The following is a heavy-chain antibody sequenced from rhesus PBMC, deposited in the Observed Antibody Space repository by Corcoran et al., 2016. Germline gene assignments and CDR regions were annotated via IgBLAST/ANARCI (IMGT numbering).Heavy chain of an antibody. CDR3: ARDDDGNADY. J-gene: IGHJ4*01. CDR2: IYGSGSST. V-gene: IGHV4-169*02. Sequence: QLQLQESGPGLVKPSETLSVTCAVSGGSISSSYWSWIRQAPGKGLEWIGYIYGSGSSTNYNPSLQSPVTLAVDTSKNQLCLKRSSVTTADTAVEYCARDDDGNADYWGQGVLVTGSS. D-gene: IGHD4-35*01. CDR1: GGSISSSY.